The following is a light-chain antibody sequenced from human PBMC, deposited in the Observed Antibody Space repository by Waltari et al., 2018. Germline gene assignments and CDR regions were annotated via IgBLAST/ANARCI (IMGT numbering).Light chain of an antibody. CDR2: DTS. CDR1: QSISNY. CDR3: QQRRNWPLT. Sequence: IVLTQSPATLSLSPGARATLSCRASQSISNYLAWYQQKPGQAPRLLIYDTSNRATGIPTRFSGSGFGTDFTLTISSLEPEDFAIYYCQQRRNWPLTFGGGTKVEIK. V-gene: IGKV3-11*01. J-gene: IGKJ4*01.